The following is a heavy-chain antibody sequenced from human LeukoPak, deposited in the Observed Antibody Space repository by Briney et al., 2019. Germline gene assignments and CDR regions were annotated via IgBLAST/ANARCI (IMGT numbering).Heavy chain of an antibody. CDR2: INHSGST. D-gene: IGHD3-10*01. V-gene: IGHV4-34*01. Sequence: PSETLSLTCAVYGGSFSGYYWSWIRQPPGKGLERIGEINHSGSTNYNPSLKSRVTISVDTSKNQFSLKLSSVTAADTAVHYCARGSPETYYYGSGSYLRAYFDYWGQGTLVTVSS. CDR1: GGSFSGYY. J-gene: IGHJ4*02. CDR3: ARGSPETYYYGSGSYLRAYFDY.